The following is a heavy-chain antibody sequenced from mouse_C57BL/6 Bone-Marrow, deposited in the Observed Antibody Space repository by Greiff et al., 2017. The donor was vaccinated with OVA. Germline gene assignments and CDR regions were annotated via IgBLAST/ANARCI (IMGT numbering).Heavy chain of an antibody. J-gene: IGHJ2*01. CDR2: IYPGDGDT. Sequence: VQLQESGPELVKPGASVKISCKASGYAFSSSWMNWVKQRPGKGLEWIGRIYPGDGDTNYNGKFKGKATLTADKSSSTAYMQLSSLTSEDSAVYFCARLVFDYWGQGTTLTVSS. CDR1: GYAFSSSW. CDR3: ARLVFDY. V-gene: IGHV1-82*01.